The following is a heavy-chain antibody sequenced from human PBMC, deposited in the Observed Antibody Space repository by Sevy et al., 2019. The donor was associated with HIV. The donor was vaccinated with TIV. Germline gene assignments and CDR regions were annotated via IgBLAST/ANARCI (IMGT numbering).Heavy chain of an antibody. CDR3: AKDGCDYGDFYFNY. V-gene: IGHV3-23*01. D-gene: IGHD4-17*01. J-gene: IGHJ4*02. CDR1: GFTFSSYA. Sequence: GGSLRLSCAASGFTFSSYAMSWVRQSPGKGLEWVSCIIGSGGRTYYAESVKGRFTISRHNAKNTLYLQMNNLRAEDTAVYYCAKDGCDYGDFYFNYWGQGTLVTVSS. CDR2: IIGSGGRT.